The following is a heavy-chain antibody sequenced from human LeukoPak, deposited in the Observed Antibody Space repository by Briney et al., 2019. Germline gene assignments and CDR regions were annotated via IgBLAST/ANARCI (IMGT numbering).Heavy chain of an antibody. CDR3: ARDHPPASGYSYGYNP. D-gene: IGHD5-18*01. CDR2: IYYTGST. J-gene: IGHJ5*02. CDR1: GGSISSYY. V-gene: IGHV4-59*12. Sequence: PSETLSLTCIVSGGSISSYYWSWIRQPPGKGLEWIGYIYYTGSTKGNPSLKSRVTISVDTSKNQFSLKLSSVTAADTAVYYCARDHPPASGYSYGYNPWGQGTLVTVSS.